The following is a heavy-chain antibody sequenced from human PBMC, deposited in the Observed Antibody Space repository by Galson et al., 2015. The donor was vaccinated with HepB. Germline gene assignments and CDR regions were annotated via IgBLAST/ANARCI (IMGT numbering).Heavy chain of an antibody. CDR2: INSDGGST. V-gene: IGHV3-74*01. D-gene: IGHD3-10*01. CDR1: GFTFSSYW. Sequence: SLRLSCAASGFTFSSYWMHWVRQAPGKGLVWVSRINSDGGSTSYAAAVKGRFTISRDNAKNTLYLQMNSLRAEDTAVYYCARDRGVRGGYGMDVWGQGTTVTVSS. J-gene: IGHJ6*02. CDR3: ARDRGVRGGYGMDV.